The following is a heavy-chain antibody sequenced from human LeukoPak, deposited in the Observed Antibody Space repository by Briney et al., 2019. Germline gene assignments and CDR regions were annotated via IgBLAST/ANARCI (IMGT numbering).Heavy chain of an antibody. CDR3: ARDAYSSGWSYFDY. CDR1: GFTFKNAW. Sequence: PGGSLRLSCEASGFTFKNAWMIWVRQAPGKGLEWVAVISYDGGHKYYADSVKGRFTISRDNSKYTLYLQMNSLRAEDTALYYCARDAYSSGWSYFDYWGQGTLVTVSS. CDR2: ISYDGGHK. J-gene: IGHJ4*02. V-gene: IGHV3-30*03. D-gene: IGHD6-19*01.